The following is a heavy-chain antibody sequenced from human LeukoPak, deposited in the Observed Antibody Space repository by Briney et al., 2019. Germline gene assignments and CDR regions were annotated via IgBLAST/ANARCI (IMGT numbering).Heavy chain of an antibody. CDR1: GYTFTSYG. CDR2: ISAYNGNT. Sequence: ASVKVSCKASGYTFTSYGISWVRQAPGQGLEWMGWISAYNGNTNYAQKLQGRVTMTTDTSTSTAYMELRSLRSDDTAVYYRARDRPSYVVVTASGDDAFDIWGQGTMVTVSS. J-gene: IGHJ3*02. CDR3: ARDRPSYVVVTASGDDAFDI. V-gene: IGHV1-18*01. D-gene: IGHD2-21*02.